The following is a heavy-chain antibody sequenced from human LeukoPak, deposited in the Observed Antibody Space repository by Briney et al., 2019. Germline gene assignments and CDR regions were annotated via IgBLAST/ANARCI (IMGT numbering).Heavy chain of an antibody. CDR2: ISAYNGNT. CDR1: GGTFSSYA. CDR3: ARDSVGGDFDY. Sequence: ASVKVSCKASGGTFSSYAISWVRQAPGQGLEWMGWISAYNGNTNYAQKLQGRVTMTTDTSTSTAYMELRSLRSDDTAVYYCARDSVGGDFDYWGQGTLVTVSS. D-gene: IGHD3-16*01. V-gene: IGHV1-18*01. J-gene: IGHJ4*02.